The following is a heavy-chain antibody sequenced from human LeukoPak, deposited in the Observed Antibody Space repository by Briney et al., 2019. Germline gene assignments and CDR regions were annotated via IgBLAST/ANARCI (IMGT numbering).Heavy chain of an antibody. Sequence: PSETLSLTCAVSGGSISSSNWWSWVRQPPGKGLEWIGEIYHSGSTNYNPSLKSRVTISVDKSKNQFSLKLSSVTAADTAVYYRARGSDYYDSSGYHNFDYWGQGTLVTVSS. CDR2: IYHSGST. V-gene: IGHV4-4*02. CDR3: ARGSDYYDSSGYHNFDY. CDR1: GGSISSSNW. J-gene: IGHJ4*02. D-gene: IGHD3-22*01.